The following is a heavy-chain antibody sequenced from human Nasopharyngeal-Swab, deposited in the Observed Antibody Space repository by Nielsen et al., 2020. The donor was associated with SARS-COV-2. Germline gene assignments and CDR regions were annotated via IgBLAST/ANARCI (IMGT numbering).Heavy chain of an antibody. CDR2: FSGSGGST. V-gene: IGHV3-23*01. Sequence: GESLKISCAASGFTFSSYAMSWVRQAPGKGLEWVSAFSGSGGSTYYADSVKGRFTISRDNSKNTLYLQMNSLRAEDTAVYYCAKDPDGDYGGNWFDPWGQGTLVTVSS. CDR1: GFTFSSYA. D-gene: IGHD4-17*01. J-gene: IGHJ5*02. CDR3: AKDPDGDYGGNWFDP.